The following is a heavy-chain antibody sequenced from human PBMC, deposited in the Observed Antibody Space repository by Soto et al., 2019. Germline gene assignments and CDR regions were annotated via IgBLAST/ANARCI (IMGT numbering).Heavy chain of an antibody. CDR3: ARDLQNIVVVVAAYYYYGMDV. CDR2: ISHDGSNK. J-gene: IGHJ6*02. D-gene: IGHD2-15*01. CDR1: GFTFSSYA. V-gene: IGHV3-30-3*01. Sequence: GGSLRLSCAASGFTFSSYAMHWVRQAPGKGLEWVAVISHDGSNKYYADSVKGRFTISRDNSKNTLYLQMNSLRAEDTAVYYCARDLQNIVVVVAAYYYYGMDVWGQGTTVTVSS.